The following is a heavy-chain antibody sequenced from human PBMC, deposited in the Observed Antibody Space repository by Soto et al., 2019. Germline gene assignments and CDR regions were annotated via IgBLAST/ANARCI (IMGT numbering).Heavy chain of an antibody. V-gene: IGHV1-58*01. CDR2: IVVGSGNT. D-gene: IGHD6-19*01. CDR1: GFTFTSSA. J-gene: IGHJ6*02. Sequence: SVKVSCKASGFTFTSSAVQWVRQAGGQRLEWIGWIVVGSGNTNYAQKFQERVTITRDMSTSTAYMELSSLRSEDTAVYYCAAGCSSGWFYYYYGMDVWGQGTTVTVSS. CDR3: AAGCSSGWFYYYYGMDV.